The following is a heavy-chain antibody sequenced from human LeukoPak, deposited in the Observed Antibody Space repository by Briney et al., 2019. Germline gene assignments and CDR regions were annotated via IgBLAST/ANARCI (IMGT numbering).Heavy chain of an antibody. CDR2: IIPIFGTA. V-gene: IGHV1-69*06. Sequence: ASVKLSCNASAGTFSSYAISWLRQAPGQGLEWMGGIIPIFGTANYAQKFQGRVTITADKSTSTAYMELSSLRSEDTAVYYCARGERLLWFGEFESRQYFQHWGQGTLVTVSS. CDR3: ARGERLLWFGEFESRQYFQH. J-gene: IGHJ1*01. CDR1: AGTFSSYA. D-gene: IGHD3-10*01.